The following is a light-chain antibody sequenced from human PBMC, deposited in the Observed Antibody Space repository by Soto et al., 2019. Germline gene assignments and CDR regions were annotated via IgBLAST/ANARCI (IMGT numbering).Light chain of an antibody. J-gene: IGKJ1*01. V-gene: IGKV3-15*01. Sequence: EIVMTQSPATLSASPGERVTLSCRASQSVNSNLAWYQQKLGQAPRLPTYGVSTRATGIPARFTGSGSVTEFTRTISSLQSEGFAVYYCQQYDNWHPWTFXQGTKVDI. CDR1: QSVNSN. CDR3: QQYDNWHPWT. CDR2: GVS.